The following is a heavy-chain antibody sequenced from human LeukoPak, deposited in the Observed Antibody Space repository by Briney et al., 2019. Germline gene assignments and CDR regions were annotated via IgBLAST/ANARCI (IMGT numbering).Heavy chain of an antibody. J-gene: IGHJ4*02. CDR3: AKVAWGLGAAVAAFQFDY. CDR1: GFTFSSYA. Sequence: GGSLRLSCVVSGFTFSSYAMSWVRQAPGKGLEWVSAISGSGGSTYYADSVKGRFTISRDNSKNTLYLQMNSLRAEDTAVYYCAKVAWGLGAAVAAFQFDYWGQGTLVTVSS. CDR2: ISGSGGST. V-gene: IGHV3-23*01. D-gene: IGHD6-19*01.